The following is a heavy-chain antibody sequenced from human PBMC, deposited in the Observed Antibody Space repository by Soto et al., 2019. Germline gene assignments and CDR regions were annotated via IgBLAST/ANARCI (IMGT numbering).Heavy chain of an antibody. CDR1: GFTFSGSA. V-gene: IGHV3-73*01. CDR2: IRSKANSYAT. J-gene: IGHJ5*02. Sequence: PGGSLRLSCAASGFTFSGSAMHWVRQASGKGLEWVGRIRSKANSYATAYAASVKGRFTISRDDSKNTAYLQMNSLKTEDTAVYYCTTEFCSGGSSYDVDWFDPGGQGTLVTVPS. CDR3: TTEFCSGGSSYDVDWFDP. D-gene: IGHD2-15*01.